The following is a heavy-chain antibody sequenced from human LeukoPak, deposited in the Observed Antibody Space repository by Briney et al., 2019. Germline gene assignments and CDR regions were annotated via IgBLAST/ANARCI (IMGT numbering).Heavy chain of an antibody. V-gene: IGHV4-38-2*02. Sequence: SETLSLTCTVSGYSISSGYYWGWIRQPPGKGLEWIGSIYHSGSTYYNPSLKSRVTIPVDTSKNQFSLKLSSVTAADTAVYYCARDLDWLERERSNWFDPWGQGTLVTVSS. J-gene: IGHJ5*02. CDR1: GYSISSGYY. CDR3: ARDLDWLERERSNWFDP. CDR2: IYHSGST. D-gene: IGHD3-9*01.